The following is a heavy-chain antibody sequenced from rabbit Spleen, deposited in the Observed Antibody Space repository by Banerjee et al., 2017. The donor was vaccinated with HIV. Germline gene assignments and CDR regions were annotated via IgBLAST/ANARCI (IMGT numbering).Heavy chain of an antibody. J-gene: IGHJ4*01. Sequence: KLVESGGDLVKPGAPLTLTCTASGVSFSFSNYMCWVRQAPGKGLEWIGYIDPLFGSTYYASWVNGRFTISSHNAQNTLYLQLNSLTAADTATYFCVRDRANIGGDYGPYYFDLWGQGTLVTVS. D-gene: IGHD2-1*01. CDR3: VRDRANIGGDYGPYYFDL. CDR1: GVSFSFSNY. V-gene: IGHV1S7*01. CDR2: IDPLFGST.